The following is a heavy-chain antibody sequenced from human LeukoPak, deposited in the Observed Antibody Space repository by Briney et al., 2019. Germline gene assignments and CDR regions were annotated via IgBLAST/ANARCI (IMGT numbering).Heavy chain of an antibody. CDR1: GGSISSSNW. D-gene: IGHD3-3*01. Sequence: SETLSLTCAVSGGSISSSNWWSWVRQPPGKGLEWIGEIYHSGSTNYNPSLKSRVTISVDKSKNQFSLKLSSVTAADTAVYYCARVGDYDDSTIDYWGQGTLVTVSS. V-gene: IGHV4-4*02. CDR3: ARVGDYDDSTIDY. CDR2: IYHSGST. J-gene: IGHJ4*02.